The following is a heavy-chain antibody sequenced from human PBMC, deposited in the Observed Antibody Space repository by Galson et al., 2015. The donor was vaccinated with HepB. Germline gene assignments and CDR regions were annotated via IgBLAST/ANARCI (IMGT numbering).Heavy chain of an antibody. CDR2: ISGSGGGGRT. J-gene: IGHJ4*02. CDR3: GKDFEQKGRYTSGWGGDY. V-gene: IGHV3-23*01. D-gene: IGHD6-19*01. CDR1: GFTFSSYA. Sequence: SLRLSCAASGFTFSSYAMTWVRQAPGKGLEWVSTISGSGGGGRTHYADSVKGRFTISRDNSKNTFYLQMNSLRAEDTAVYYCGKDFEQKGRYTSGWGGDYWGQGTLVTVSS.